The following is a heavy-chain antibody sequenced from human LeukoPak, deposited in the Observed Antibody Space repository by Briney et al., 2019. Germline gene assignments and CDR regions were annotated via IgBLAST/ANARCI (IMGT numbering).Heavy chain of an antibody. J-gene: IGHJ4*02. V-gene: IGHV3-23*01. CDR2: IYGRGDNT. Sequence: PRGSLPLSCVDSGFTFPRSAMSGVRLDPGKGLEGVSTIYGRGDNTYYADSVRGRFTIARDNSSDTLYLQKNSLRAGDTAVYYCAKDECALLRPFEYWGQGTLVTVSS. CDR3: AKDECALLRPFEY. D-gene: IGHD3-3*01. CDR1: GFTFPRSA.